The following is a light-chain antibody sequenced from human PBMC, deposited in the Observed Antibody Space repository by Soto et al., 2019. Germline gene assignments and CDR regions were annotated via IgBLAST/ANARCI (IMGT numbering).Light chain of an antibody. V-gene: IGKV3-20*01. CDR2: GAV. J-gene: IGKJ2*01. Sequence: ELVLTQSPGTLSLSPGERATLSCRASQSVSSSYLAWYQQKPGQAPRLLIYGAVSRATGIPDRFSGSGSGTDFTLTISRLEPEDFAVYYCQQYGSSLYTFGQGTKLEIK. CDR1: QSVSSSY. CDR3: QQYGSSLYT.